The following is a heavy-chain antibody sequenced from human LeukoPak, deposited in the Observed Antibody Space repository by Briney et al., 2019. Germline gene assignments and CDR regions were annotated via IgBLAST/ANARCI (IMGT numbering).Heavy chain of an antibody. Sequence: ASVKVSCKASGHTFTSYDINWVRQATGQGLEWMGWMNPNSGNTGYAQKFQGRVTMTRNTSISTAYMELSSLGSEDTAVYYCARGTRVVVTIPYYYYMDVWGKGTTVTVSS. CDR3: ARGTRVVVTIPYYYYMDV. V-gene: IGHV1-8*01. CDR1: GHTFTSYD. CDR2: MNPNSGNT. D-gene: IGHD2-21*02. J-gene: IGHJ6*03.